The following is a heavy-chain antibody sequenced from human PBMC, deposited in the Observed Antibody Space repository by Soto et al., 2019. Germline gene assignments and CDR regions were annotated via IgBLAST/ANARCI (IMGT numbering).Heavy chain of an antibody. Sequence: QITLNESGPTQVKPRQTLTLTCTFSGFSLTTSGVGVGWIRQSPGKAPEWLALIYWDDDKRYSPSMKSRLTITKETSKNQVVLTMADLDPADTATYDCAHRVLRTVFGLVTTTAIYFDFWCQGTPVAVSS. V-gene: IGHV2-5*02. CDR2: IYWDDDK. D-gene: IGHD3-3*01. CDR3: AHRVLRTVFGLVTTTAIYFDF. J-gene: IGHJ4*02. CDR1: GFSLTTSGVG.